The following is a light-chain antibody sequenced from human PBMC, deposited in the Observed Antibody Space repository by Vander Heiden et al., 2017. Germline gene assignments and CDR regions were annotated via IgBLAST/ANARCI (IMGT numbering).Light chain of an antibody. J-gene: IGLJ1*01. V-gene: IGLV2-14*01. CDR3: SSYTSGSTPLV. CDR2: EVK. CDR1: LTDIGTYNY. Sequence: QSALTQPASLSGSPGQSITITCTGTLTDIGTYNYVSWYQQHPGQAPKLIIYEVKNRPSGVSHRFTGSKSGNTASLTISGLQADDDADYYCSSYTSGSTPLVFGTGTTVTGL.